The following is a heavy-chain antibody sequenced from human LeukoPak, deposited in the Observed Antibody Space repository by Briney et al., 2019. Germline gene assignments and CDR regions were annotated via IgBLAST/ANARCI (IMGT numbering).Heavy chain of an antibody. J-gene: IGHJ4*02. CDR3: TPVGY. Sequence: PGGSLRLSCAASGFTFGSYAMTWVRQTPGKGLEWVANIKHDGSEKQDGSEKNYVDSVKGRFTISRDNAKNTLYLQMNSLRAEDTAVYYCTPVGYWGQGTLVTVSS. D-gene: IGHD1-26*01. V-gene: IGHV3-7*01. CDR1: GFTFGSYA. CDR2: IKHDGSEKQDGSEK.